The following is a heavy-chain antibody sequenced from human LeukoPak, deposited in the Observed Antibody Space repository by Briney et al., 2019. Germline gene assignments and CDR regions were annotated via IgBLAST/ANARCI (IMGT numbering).Heavy chain of an antibody. Sequence: KSGGSLRLSGAASGFTFSSYSMNWVRQAPGKGREWFSSISSSSSYIYYADSVKGRFTISRDNAKNSLYLQMNSLRAEDTAVYYCARDPDKWELLGSDFDYWGQGTLVTVSS. D-gene: IGHD1-26*01. V-gene: IGHV3-21*01. CDR1: GFTFSSYS. CDR2: ISSSSSYI. CDR3: ARDPDKWELLGSDFDY. J-gene: IGHJ4*02.